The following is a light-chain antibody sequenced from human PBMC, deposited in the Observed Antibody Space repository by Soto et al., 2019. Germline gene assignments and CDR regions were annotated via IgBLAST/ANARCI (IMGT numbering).Light chain of an antibody. CDR2: RNN. J-gene: IGLJ2*01. CDR3: AAWDDSLSGVV. CDR1: SSNIGSNY. V-gene: IGLV1-47*01. Sequence: QSVLTQPPSASGTPGQRVTISCYGSSSNIGSNYVFWYQHLPGTAPKLLIYRNNQRPSGVPDRFSGSKSGTSASLAISGLRSEDETDYYCAAWDDSLSGVVFGGGTKLTVL.